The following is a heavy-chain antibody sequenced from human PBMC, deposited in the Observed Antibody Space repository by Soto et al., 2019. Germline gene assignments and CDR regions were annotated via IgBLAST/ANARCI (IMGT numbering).Heavy chain of an antibody. D-gene: IGHD3-9*01. CDR1: GATFSSYA. CDR2: IIPIFGTA. V-gene: IGHV1-69*13. J-gene: IGHJ5*02. CDR3: ALGSSGVKLRCFDWLENSFDP. Sequence: GASVRVSCKASGATFSSYAISWVRQAPGQGLEWMGGIIPIFGTANYAQKFQGRVTITADESTSTAYMELSSLRSEDTAVYYCALGSSGVKLRCFDWLENSFDPTGQGSLVPVSS.